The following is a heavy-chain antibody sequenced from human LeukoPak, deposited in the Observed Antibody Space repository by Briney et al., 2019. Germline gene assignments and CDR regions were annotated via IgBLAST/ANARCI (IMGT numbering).Heavy chain of an antibody. CDR3: ARHLWDYYGSVNYYNFHY. J-gene: IGHJ4*02. D-gene: IGHD3-10*01. Sequence: SVKVSCKASGGTFSSYAISWVRQAPGQGLEWMGGIIPIFGTANYAQKFQGRVTITADESTSTAYMELSNLRSEDTAMYYCARHLWDYYGSVNYYNFHYWGQGTLVTVSS. CDR1: GGTFSSYA. V-gene: IGHV1-69*01. CDR2: IIPIFGTA.